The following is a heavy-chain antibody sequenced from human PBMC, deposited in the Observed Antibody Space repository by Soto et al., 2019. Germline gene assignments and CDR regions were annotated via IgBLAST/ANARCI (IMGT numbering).Heavy chain of an antibody. D-gene: IGHD2-2*01. J-gene: IGHJ6*03. CDR1: GYTFTGYY. CDR3: ARDYGRGTRCYAGRGCYMDV. Sequence: ASVKVSCNASGYTFTGYYMHWVRQAPGQGLEWMGWINPNSGGTNYAQKFQGWVTMTRDTSISTAYMELSRLRSDDTAVYYCARDYGRGTRCYAGRGCYMDVWGKGTTVTVSS. V-gene: IGHV1-2*04. CDR2: INPNSGGT.